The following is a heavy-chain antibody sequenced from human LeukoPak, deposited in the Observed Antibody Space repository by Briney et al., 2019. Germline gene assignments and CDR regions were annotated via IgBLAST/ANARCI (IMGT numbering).Heavy chain of an antibody. J-gene: IGHJ4*02. CDR1: GFTFSSYG. Sequence: GGSLRLSCAASGFTFSSYGMHWVRQAPGKGLEWVAYISHGGYSEQYAESVKGRFTISRDNSKNTLHLEMNSLRAEDTAVYSCAKDPHVTQSTSSAGRDYFDYWGQGTLVTVSS. CDR2: ISHGGYSE. CDR3: AKDPHVTQSTSSAGRDYFDY. D-gene: IGHD6-13*01. V-gene: IGHV3-30*18.